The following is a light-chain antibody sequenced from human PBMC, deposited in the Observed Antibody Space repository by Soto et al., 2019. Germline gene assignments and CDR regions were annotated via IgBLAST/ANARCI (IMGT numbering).Light chain of an antibody. CDR1: SSDVGGYNY. V-gene: IGLV2-14*01. J-gene: IGLJ2*01. CDR3: SSYTSSSTLEV. Sequence: QSALTQPASVSGSPGQSITISCTGTSSDVGGYNYVSWYQQHPGKAPKLMIYEVSNRPSGVSNRLSGCYSGNTASLTSSGLQAEDEADYYCSSYTSSSTLEVFGGGTKLTVL. CDR2: EVS.